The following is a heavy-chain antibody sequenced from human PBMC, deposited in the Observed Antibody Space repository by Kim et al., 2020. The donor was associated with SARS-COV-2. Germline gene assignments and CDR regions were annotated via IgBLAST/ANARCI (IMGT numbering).Heavy chain of an antibody. V-gene: IGHV4-34*01. CDR2: INHSGST. CDR1: GGSFSGYY. D-gene: IGHD3-10*01. CDR3: ARGRNYYGSGRSFDY. Sequence: SETLSLTCAVYGGSFSGYYWSWIRQPPGKGLEWIGEINHSGSTNYNPSLKSRVTISVDTSKNQFSLKLSSVTAADTAVYYCARGRNYYGSGRSFDYWGQGTLVTVSS. J-gene: IGHJ4*02.